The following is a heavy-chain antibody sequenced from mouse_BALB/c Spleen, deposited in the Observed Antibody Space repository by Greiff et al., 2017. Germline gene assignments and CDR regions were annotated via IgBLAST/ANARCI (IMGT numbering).Heavy chain of an antibody. CDR2: ISSGSSTI. CDR1: GFTFSSFG. Sequence: EVQGVESGGGLVQPGGSRKLSCAASGFTFSSFGMHWVRQAPEKGLEWVAYISSGSSTIYYADTVKGRFTISRDNPKNTLFLQMTSLRSEDTAMYYCARSMITTGYAMDYWGQGTSVTVSS. CDR3: ARSMITTGYAMDY. V-gene: IGHV5-17*02. J-gene: IGHJ4*01. D-gene: IGHD2-4*01.